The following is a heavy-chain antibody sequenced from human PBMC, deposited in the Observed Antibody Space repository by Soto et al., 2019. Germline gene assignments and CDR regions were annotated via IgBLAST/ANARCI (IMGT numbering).Heavy chain of an antibody. CDR2: ISSSSSTI. CDR3: ARERYSSGLNWFDP. CDR1: GFTFSSYS. J-gene: IGHJ5*02. Sequence: HPGGSLRLSCAASGFTFSSYSMNWVRQAPGKGLEWVSYISSSSSTIYYADSVKGRFTISRDNAKNSLYLQMNSLRDEDTAVYYCARERYSSGLNWFDPWGQGTLVTVSS. D-gene: IGHD6-19*01. V-gene: IGHV3-48*02.